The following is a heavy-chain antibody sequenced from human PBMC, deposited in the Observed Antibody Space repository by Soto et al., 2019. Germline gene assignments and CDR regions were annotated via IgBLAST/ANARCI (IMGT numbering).Heavy chain of an antibody. D-gene: IGHD6-19*01. J-gene: IGHJ4*02. CDR2: IYSGGTK. CDR3: ARDPGDTSGWFYFDY. V-gene: IGHV3-53*02. CDR1: GFIFSSSY. Sequence: EVQLVETGGGLIQPGGSLRLSCAASGFIFSSSYMSWVRQAPGRGLEWVAVIYSGGTKYYADSVRGRFTIYRDNSKNTVYLKMNSLRAEDTAFYYCARDPGDTSGWFYFDYWGQGTLVTVSS.